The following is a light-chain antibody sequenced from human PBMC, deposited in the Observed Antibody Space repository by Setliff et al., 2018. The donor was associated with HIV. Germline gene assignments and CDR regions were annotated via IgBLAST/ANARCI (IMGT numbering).Light chain of an antibody. J-gene: IGLJ2*01. Sequence: QSVLTQPASVSGSPGQSITISCTGTSNDIGNYNYVSWYQQHPGKAPKLIVSEVFNRPSGVSNRFSGSKSGNTASLTISRLQPEDEADYYCCSYRGTNILIFGGGT. CDR3: CSYRGTNILI. CDR2: EVF. CDR1: SNDIGNYNY. V-gene: IGLV2-14*01.